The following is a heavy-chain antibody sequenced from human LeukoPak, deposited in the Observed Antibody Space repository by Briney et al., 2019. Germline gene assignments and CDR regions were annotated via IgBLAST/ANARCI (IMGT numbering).Heavy chain of an antibody. Sequence: GGSLRLSCAASGFTFDDYAMHWVRQAPGKGLEWVSGISWNSGSIGYADSVKGRFTISRDNAKNSLYLQMNSLRAEDTAVYYCAKDSYFDGIRTENWFDPWGQGTLVTVSS. CDR1: GFTFDDYA. CDR2: ISWNSGSI. D-gene: IGHD3-22*01. J-gene: IGHJ5*02. CDR3: AKDSYFDGIRTENWFDP. V-gene: IGHV3-9*01.